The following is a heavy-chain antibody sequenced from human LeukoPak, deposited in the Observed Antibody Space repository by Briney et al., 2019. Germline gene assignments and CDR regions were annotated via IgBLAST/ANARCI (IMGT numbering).Heavy chain of an antibody. J-gene: IGHJ4*02. Sequence: GGSLRLSCAVSGFTFSNFWMSWVRQAPGRGLEWVANIHPEGNEKYHVESVKDRFTISRDNAKNSLFLQMNGLRVEDTAVYYCARGDAFSGDHWGQRTLVTVSS. CDR3: ARGDAFSGDH. CDR2: IHPEGNEK. V-gene: IGHV3-7*04. CDR1: GFTFSNFW.